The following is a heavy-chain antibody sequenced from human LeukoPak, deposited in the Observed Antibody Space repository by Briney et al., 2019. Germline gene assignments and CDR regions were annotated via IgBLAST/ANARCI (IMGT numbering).Heavy chain of an antibody. CDR2: INPSGGST. D-gene: IGHD2-8*01. J-gene: IGHJ4*02. CDR3: ARMVPRAVGRSLDY. Sequence: GASVKVSCKASGYTFTSYYMHWVRQAPGQGLEWMGVINPSGGSTSYAQKFRGRVTMTRDTSTSTVYMELSSLRSEDTAVYYCARMVPRAVGRSLDYWGQGTLDTVSS. CDR1: GYTFTSYY. V-gene: IGHV1-46*01.